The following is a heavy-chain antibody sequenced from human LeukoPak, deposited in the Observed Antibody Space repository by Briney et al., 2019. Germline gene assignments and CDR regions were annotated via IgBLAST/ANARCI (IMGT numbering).Heavy chain of an antibody. J-gene: IGHJ4*02. Sequence: PGGSLRLSCAASGFTFSSYGMHWVRQAPGKGLEWVSAISGSGGSTYYADSVKGRFTISRDNSKNTLYLQMNSLRAEDTAVYYCAKDLKDSSGSIGNDYWGQGTLVTVSS. V-gene: IGHV3-23*01. CDR3: AKDLKDSSGSIGNDY. CDR1: GFTFSSYG. CDR2: ISGSGGST. D-gene: IGHD3-22*01.